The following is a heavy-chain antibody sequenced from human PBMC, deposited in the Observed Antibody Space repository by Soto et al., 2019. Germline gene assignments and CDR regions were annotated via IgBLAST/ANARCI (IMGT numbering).Heavy chain of an antibody. J-gene: IGHJ5*02. D-gene: IGHD1-26*01. CDR1: GYSISSGYY. CDR3: AREWELLNWFDP. CDR2: IYHSGST. V-gene: IGHV4-38-2*02. Sequence: SETLSLTCAVSGYSISSGYYWGWIRQPPGKGLEWIGSIYHSGSTYYNPSLKSRVTISVDTSKNQFSLKLGSVTAADTAVYYCAREWELLNWFDPWGQGTLVTVS.